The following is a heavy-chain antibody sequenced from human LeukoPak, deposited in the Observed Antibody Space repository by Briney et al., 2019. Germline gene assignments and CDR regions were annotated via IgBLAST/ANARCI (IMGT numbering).Heavy chain of an antibody. J-gene: IGHJ6*02. Sequence: GASVKVSCKASGGTFSSYAISWVRQAPGQGLEWMGGIIPIFGTANYAQKFQGRVTITADESTSTAYMELSSLRSEDTAVYYCARTYYDILTGYSMASYYYYGMDVWGQGTTVTVS. D-gene: IGHD3-9*01. CDR1: GGTFSSYA. CDR2: IIPIFGTA. CDR3: ARTYYDILTGYSMASYYYYGMDV. V-gene: IGHV1-69*13.